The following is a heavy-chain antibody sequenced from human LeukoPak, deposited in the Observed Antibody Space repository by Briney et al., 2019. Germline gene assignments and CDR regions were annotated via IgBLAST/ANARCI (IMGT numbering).Heavy chain of an antibody. J-gene: IGHJ3*02. CDR2: IYYSGST. V-gene: IGHV4-39*07. D-gene: IGHD6-6*01. CDR3: ARRSSGIAARPGYAFDI. CDR1: GGSISSGGYY. Sequence: PSETLSLTCTVSGGSISSGGYYWSWIRQPPGKGLEWIGSIYYSGSTYYNPSLKSRVTISVDTSKNQFSLKLSSVTAADTAVYYCARRSSGIAARPGYAFDIWGQGTMVTVSS.